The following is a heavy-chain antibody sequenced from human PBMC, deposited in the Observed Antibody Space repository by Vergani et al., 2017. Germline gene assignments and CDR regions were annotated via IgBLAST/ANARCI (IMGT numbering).Heavy chain of an antibody. Sequence: QVQLQESGPGLVKPSETLSLTCTVSGGSISSYYWSWIRQPPGKGLEWIGYIYYSGSTNYNPSLKSRVTISVDTSKNQFSLKLSSVTAADTAVYNCARTIWSGYYTSTWFDPWGQGTLVTVSS. J-gene: IGHJ5*02. D-gene: IGHD3-3*01. V-gene: IGHV4-59*01. CDR3: ARTIWSGYYTSTWFDP. CDR1: GGSISSYY. CDR2: IYYSGST.